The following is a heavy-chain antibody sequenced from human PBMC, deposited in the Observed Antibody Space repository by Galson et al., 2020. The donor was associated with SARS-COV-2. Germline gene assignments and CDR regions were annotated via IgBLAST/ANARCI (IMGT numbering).Heavy chain of an antibody. D-gene: IGHD3-10*01. J-gene: IGHJ5*02. Sequence: ASETLSLTCDLSGGSIDNYYWSWIRQPAGRGLEWIGRLNNAGTTDYNPSLKSRVTMSVDTSKNQFSLKLSSLTAADTAVDYCARDPPYGSGTWGQGILVTVSS. CDR1: GGSIDNYY. CDR2: LNNAGTT. CDR3: ARDPPYGSGT. V-gene: IGHV4-4*07.